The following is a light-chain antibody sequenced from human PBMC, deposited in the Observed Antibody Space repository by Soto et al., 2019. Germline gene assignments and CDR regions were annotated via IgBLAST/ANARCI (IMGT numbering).Light chain of an antibody. CDR1: QSVSSY. CDR3: QQYGSSGT. Sequence: EIVMTQSPATLSVSPGERATLSFRASQSVSSYLAWYQQKPGQAPRLLIYGASTRATGIPARFSGSGSETEFTLTISSLQSEDFAVYYCQQYGSSGTFGQGTKVDIK. J-gene: IGKJ1*01. V-gene: IGKV3-15*01. CDR2: GAS.